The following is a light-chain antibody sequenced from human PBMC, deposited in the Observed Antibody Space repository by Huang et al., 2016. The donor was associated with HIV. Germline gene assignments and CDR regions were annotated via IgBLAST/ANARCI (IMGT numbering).Light chain of an antibody. CDR1: QTIATY. J-gene: IGKJ3*01. CDR2: GAS. V-gene: IGKV1-39*01. Sequence: DIQMTQSPSSLSASVGDRVTITCRASQTIATYLNWYLHKPGKAPKILIYGASTLQSGVPSRFIGSGSGTEFTLTITNLQSEDFATYYCQQAYRSPLTFGPGTKVDIK. CDR3: QQAYRSPLT.